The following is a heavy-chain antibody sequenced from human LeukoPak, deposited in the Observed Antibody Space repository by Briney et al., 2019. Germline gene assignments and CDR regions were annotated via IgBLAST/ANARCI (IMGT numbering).Heavy chain of an antibody. Sequence: RGTPRPSRAASGFTLTNYWMHCGRQAPGKGVVWVLHINTDRTTTKYAVSVKGRFTISRDTAKNTLYLQMNSLRAEDTAVYYCARFGWVPPAHFDYWGQGTLVTVPS. V-gene: IGHV3-74*03. CDR1: GFTLTNYW. CDR2: INTDRTTT. J-gene: IGHJ4*02. CDR3: ARFGWVPPAHFDY. D-gene: IGHD3-10*01.